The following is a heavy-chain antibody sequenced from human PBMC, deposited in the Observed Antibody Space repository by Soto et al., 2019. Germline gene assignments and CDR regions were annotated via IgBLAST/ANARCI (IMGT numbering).Heavy chain of an antibody. CDR3: AKCSAVVCYSAFDP. D-gene: IGHD2-15*01. Sequence: GGSLRLSCAASGFTFSKYGMSWVRQAPGKGLEWVSAITGTDGTTYYADSVKGRFTISRDNSKNTLYLLMNSLRAEDTAIYYCAKCSAVVCYSAFDPWGQGTQVTVSS. CDR1: GFTFSKYG. J-gene: IGHJ5*02. V-gene: IGHV3-23*01. CDR2: ITGTDGTT.